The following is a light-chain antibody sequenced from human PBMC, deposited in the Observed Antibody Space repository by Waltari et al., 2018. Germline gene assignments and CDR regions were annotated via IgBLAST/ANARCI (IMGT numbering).Light chain of an antibody. V-gene: IGKV1-5*03. CDR3: QQYDDFPST. J-gene: IGKJ2*01. CDR1: QNIITW. Sequence: DIQMNQSPSTLSVSVGDRVTITCRASQNIITWLAWYQQKPGKPPRLLVHTASILETGVPSRFSGSGSGTTFTLTINSLQPDDFATYYCQQYDDFPSTFGQGTKLEI. CDR2: TAS.